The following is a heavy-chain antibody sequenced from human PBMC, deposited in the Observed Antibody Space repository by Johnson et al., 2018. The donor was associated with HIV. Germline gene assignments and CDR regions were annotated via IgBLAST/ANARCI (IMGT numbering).Heavy chain of an antibody. V-gene: IGHV3-66*02. CDR3: AKGPLYYYDSRLGSGAFDI. CDR2: IYSGGST. D-gene: IGHD3-22*01. CDR1: GFTVSSNY. J-gene: IGHJ3*02. Sequence: VLLVESGGGLVQPGGSLRLSCAASGFTVSSNYMSWVRQAPGKGLEWVSVIYSGGSTYYADSVKGRFPISRDNSKNTLYLQMNSLRAEDTAVYYCAKGPLYYYDSRLGSGAFDIWGQGTMVTVSS.